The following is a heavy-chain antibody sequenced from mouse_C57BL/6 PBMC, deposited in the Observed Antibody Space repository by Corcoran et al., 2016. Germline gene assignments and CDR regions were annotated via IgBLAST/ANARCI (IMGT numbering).Heavy chain of an antibody. CDR3: AGIITTVGADWYFDV. CDR1: GYTFTDYN. J-gene: IGHJ1*03. CDR2: INPNNGGT. D-gene: IGHD1-1*01. Sequence: EVQLQQSGPELVKPGASVKMSCKASGYTFTDYNMNWVKQSHGKSLEWIGYINPNNGGTSYNQKFKGKAILTVNKSSSTAYMELRSLTSEDSAVYYCAGIITTVGADWYFDVWGTGTTVTVSS. V-gene: IGHV1-22*01.